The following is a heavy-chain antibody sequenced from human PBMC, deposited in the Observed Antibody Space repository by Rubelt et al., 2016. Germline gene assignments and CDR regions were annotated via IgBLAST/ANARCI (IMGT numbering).Heavy chain of an antibody. CDR1: GGSFDGYH. V-gene: IGHV4-34*01. Sequence: QVQLQQWGAGLLKPSETLSLTCIVYGGSFDGYHWTWIRQPPGKGLEWIGDSNDSGSTNYNPSLKSRVTISVDTSNNLFSLKRCAVTAADTAVYYCARDPRSGWYGYYFDYWGQGTLLTVSS. CDR2: SNDSGST. D-gene: IGHD6-19*01. CDR3: ARDPRSGWYGYYFDY. J-gene: IGHJ4*02.